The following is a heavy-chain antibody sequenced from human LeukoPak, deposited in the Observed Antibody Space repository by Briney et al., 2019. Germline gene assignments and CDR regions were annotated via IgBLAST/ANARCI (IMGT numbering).Heavy chain of an antibody. J-gene: IGHJ3*02. CDR2: IKQDGSEK. CDR3: ARDQGIAAASDAFDI. CDR1: GFTFSSYW. Sequence: GGSLRLSCAASGFTFSSYWKSWVRQAPGKGLEWVANIKQDGSEKYYVDSVKGRFAISRDNAKNSLYLQMNSLRAEDTAVYYCARDQGIAAASDAFDIWGQGTMVTVSS. V-gene: IGHV3-7*01. D-gene: IGHD6-13*01.